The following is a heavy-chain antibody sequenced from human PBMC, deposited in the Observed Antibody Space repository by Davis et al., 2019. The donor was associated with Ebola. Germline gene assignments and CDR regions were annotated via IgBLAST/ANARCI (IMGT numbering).Heavy chain of an antibody. CDR2: ISAYNGNT. CDR1: GYTFTSYY. V-gene: IGHV1-18*04. Sequence: ASVKVSCKASGYTFTSYYMHWVRQAPGQGLEWMGWISAYNGNTKYAQKLQGRLTMTTDISTSTAYMELRSLRSDDTAVYYCAREKLGTVDYWGQGTLVTVSS. D-gene: IGHD7-27*01. J-gene: IGHJ4*02. CDR3: AREKLGTVDY.